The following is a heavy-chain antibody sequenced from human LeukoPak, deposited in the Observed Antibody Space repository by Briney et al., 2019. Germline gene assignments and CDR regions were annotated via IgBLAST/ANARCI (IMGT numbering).Heavy chain of an antibody. CDR2: INSDGSST. Sequence: QPGGSLRLSCAASGFTFSSYWMHWVRQAPGKGVVWVSRINSDGSSTSYADSVKGRFTISRDNAKNTLYLQMNSLRAEDTAVYYCAVFGVVDPLCFDYWGQGTLVTVSS. CDR1: GFTFSSYW. V-gene: IGHV3-74*01. J-gene: IGHJ4*02. D-gene: IGHD3-3*01. CDR3: AVFGVVDPLCFDY.